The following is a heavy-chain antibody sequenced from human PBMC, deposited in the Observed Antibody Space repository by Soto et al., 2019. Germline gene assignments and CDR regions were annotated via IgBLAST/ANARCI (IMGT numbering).Heavy chain of an antibody. CDR3: ARHNSYSPHDY. D-gene: IGHD6-13*01. J-gene: IGHJ4*02. CDR1: GGSISGYY. V-gene: IGHV4-59*08. CDR2: ISYSGTT. Sequence: QVQLQESGPGLVMPSETLSLTCTVSGGSISGYYWSWIRQPPGKGLQWIAYISYSGTTNYNPSLKSRLTRLADTSKTQLSLRLSSVTAADTAVYYCARHNSYSPHDYWGRGTLVTVSS.